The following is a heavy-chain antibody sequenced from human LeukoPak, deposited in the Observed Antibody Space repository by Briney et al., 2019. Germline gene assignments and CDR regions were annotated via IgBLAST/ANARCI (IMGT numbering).Heavy chain of an antibody. CDR1: GFTFSSYA. Sequence: GGSLRLSCAASGFTFSSYAMHWVRQAPGKGLEWVAVISYDGSNKYYADSVKDRFTISRDNSKNTLYLQMNSLRAEDTAVYYCARSPAGANYYLDVWGKGTTVTISS. CDR2: ISYDGSNK. V-gene: IGHV3-30*04. D-gene: IGHD1-14*01. J-gene: IGHJ6*03. CDR3: ARSPAGANYYLDV.